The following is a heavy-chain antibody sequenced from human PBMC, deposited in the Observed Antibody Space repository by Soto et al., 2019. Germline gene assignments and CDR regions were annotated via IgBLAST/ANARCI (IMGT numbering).Heavy chain of an antibody. CDR2: GLRHEFV. V-gene: IGHV4-59*11. Sequence: SETLFLTCTVSGGSLSDLYLSWTRQPPGKGLEWIGYGLRHEFVGTNPSLTNRVTISVDMSKRQFSLRLNSVTAADTAVYYCVAGPDHAKSAYWGQGTLVTVSS. CDR1: GGSLSDLY. J-gene: IGHJ4*01. CDR3: VAGPDHAKSAY.